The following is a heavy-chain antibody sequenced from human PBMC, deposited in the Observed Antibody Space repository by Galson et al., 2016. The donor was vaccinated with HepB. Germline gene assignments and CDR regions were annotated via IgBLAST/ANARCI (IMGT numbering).Heavy chain of an antibody. Sequence: QSGAEVKKPGESLKITCKSSGYSFSTYWIGWVRQMSGKGLEWMGVIYPGASDTKYSPSFEGQVTISADQSISTAYLQWSSLKASDTAIYYCVRQDTNYYDVLTGYSTAQGGAFDVWGQGTVVSVSS. V-gene: IGHV5-51*01. CDR2: IYPGASDT. CDR3: VRQDTNYYDVLTGYSTAQGGAFDV. D-gene: IGHD3-9*01. CDR1: GYSFSTYW. J-gene: IGHJ3*01.